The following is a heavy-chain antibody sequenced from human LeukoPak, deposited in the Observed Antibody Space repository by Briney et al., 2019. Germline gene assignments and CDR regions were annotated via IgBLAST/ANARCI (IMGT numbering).Heavy chain of an antibody. CDR2: IYSGGST. Sequence: GGSRGLSCAASGFTVSSNCTSWVRQAPGKGLEWVSVIYSGGSTYYADSVKGRFTISRDNSKNTLYLQMNSLRAEDTAVYYCARVDYGDYGFDYWGQGTLVTVSS. CDR1: GFTVSSNC. CDR3: ARVDYGDYGFDY. V-gene: IGHV3-66*01. J-gene: IGHJ4*02. D-gene: IGHD4-17*01.